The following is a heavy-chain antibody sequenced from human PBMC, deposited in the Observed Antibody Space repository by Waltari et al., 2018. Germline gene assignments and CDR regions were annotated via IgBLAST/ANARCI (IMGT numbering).Heavy chain of an antibody. CDR2: MDYSGTA. CDR3: ARGIVGDVGAFDI. V-gene: IGHV4-59*01. Sequence: QVQLQESGPGLVKASETLSLTCTVSGGSMSSYFWTWIRQPPGKGLEWIGYMDYSGTANYSPSLRSRVTISVDRSRGQFSLKLWSVTAADTAVYYCARGIVGDVGAFDIWGQGTMVTVS. CDR1: GGSMSSYF. D-gene: IGHD1-26*01. J-gene: IGHJ3*02.